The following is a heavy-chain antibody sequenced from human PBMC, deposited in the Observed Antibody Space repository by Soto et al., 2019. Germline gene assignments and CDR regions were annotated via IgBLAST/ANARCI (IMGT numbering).Heavy chain of an antibody. CDR1: ALAFSLYV. J-gene: IGHJ4*02. Sequence: PWGSLIPTSAVSALAFSLYVMHWVRQVPGKGLEWVAVISYDGSNKYYADSVKGRFTISRDNSKNTLYLQMNSLRAEDTAVYYCAKDPGWQQLPQHRFDYWGQGTLVTVSS. V-gene: IGHV3-30*18. CDR3: AKDPGWQQLPQHRFDY. D-gene: IGHD6-13*01. CDR2: ISYDGSNK.